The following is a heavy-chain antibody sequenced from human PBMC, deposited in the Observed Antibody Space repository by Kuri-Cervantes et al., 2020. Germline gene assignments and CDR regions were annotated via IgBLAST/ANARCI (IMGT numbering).Heavy chain of an antibody. D-gene: IGHD2-15*01. J-gene: IGHJ1*01. Sequence: SETLSLTCAVSGGSISSSNWWSWVRQPPGKGLEWIGEIYHSGSTNYNPSLKSRVTISVDKSKNQFSLKLRSVTAADTAVYYCARADCSGGSCYSQVAEYFQHWGQGTLVTVSS. V-gene: IGHV4-4*02. CDR1: GGSISSSNW. CDR3: ARADCSGGSCYSQVAEYFQH. CDR2: IYHSGST.